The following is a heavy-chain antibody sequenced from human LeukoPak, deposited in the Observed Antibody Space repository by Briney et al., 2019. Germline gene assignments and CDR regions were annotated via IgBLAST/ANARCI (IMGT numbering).Heavy chain of an antibody. Sequence: GVSLRLSCAASGFTFSRHAMHWVRQAPGKGLEWVAVIWYDGSNKYYADSVKGRSTISRDNSNNTLYLQLNSLRADDTAVYYCAKVTDSSGYFPSDYWGQGTLVTVSS. V-gene: IGHV3-33*06. D-gene: IGHD3-22*01. J-gene: IGHJ4*02. CDR3: AKVTDSSGYFPSDY. CDR2: IWYDGSNK. CDR1: GFTFSRHA.